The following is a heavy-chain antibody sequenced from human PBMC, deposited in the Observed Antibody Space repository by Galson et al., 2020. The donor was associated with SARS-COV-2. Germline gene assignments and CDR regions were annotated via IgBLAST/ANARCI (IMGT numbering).Heavy chain of an antibody. CDR2: IYYSGTT. J-gene: IGHJ5*02. V-gene: IGHV4-39*07. D-gene: IGHD3-3*01. CDR3: ARGLDFCSGDYPRWIDP. CDR1: GGSISGSSSF. Sequence: SQTLSLTCTVSGGSISGSSSFWDWIRPPPGKGLEWIGRIYYSGTTNYNPSLKSRVTISVDTSKNQFSLKLSSVTAADTAVYYCARGLDFCSGDYPRWIDPWGHGTLVSVSS.